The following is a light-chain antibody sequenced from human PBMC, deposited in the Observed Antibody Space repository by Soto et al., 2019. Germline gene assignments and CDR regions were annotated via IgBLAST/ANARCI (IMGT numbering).Light chain of an antibody. J-gene: IGKJ1*01. Sequence: EFVLTQSPGTLSLSPGERATLSCRASQSVSSSYLAWYQQKPGQAPRLLIYRTSNRATGIPDRFSGSGSGTDFTLTISRLEPEDFAVYWCQQYDSSPRTFGQGTKGDIK. CDR3: QQYDSSPRT. CDR2: RTS. CDR1: QSVSSSY. V-gene: IGKV3-20*01.